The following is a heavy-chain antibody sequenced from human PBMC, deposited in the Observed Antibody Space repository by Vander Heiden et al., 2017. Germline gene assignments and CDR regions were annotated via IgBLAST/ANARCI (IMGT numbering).Heavy chain of an antibody. J-gene: IGHJ4*02. Sequence: QVQLQQWGAGLWKPSETLSLTCAVYGGSFSGYYWSWIRQPPGKGLEWIGEINHSGSTNYNPSLKSRVTISVDTSKNQFSLKLSSVTAADTAVYYCARGRRVAVAGIWDLGYWGQGTLVTVSS. D-gene: IGHD6-19*01. CDR1: GGSFSGYY. CDR2: INHSGST. V-gene: IGHV4-34*01. CDR3: ARGRRVAVAGIWDLGY.